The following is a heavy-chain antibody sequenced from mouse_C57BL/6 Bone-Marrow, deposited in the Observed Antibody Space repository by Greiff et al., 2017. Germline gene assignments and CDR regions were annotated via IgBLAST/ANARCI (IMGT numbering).Heavy chain of an antibody. J-gene: IGHJ3*01. CDR2: IRLKSDNYAT. Sequence: EVKVEESGGGLVQPGGSMKLSCVASGFTFSNYWMNWVRQSPEKGLEWVAQIRLKSDNYATNYAESVTGRFSISRYDSKSSVYLQMNNLRAEDTGIYYCTDYYGFAYWGQGTLVTVSA. V-gene: IGHV6-3*01. D-gene: IGHD1-1*01. CDR1: GFTFSNYW. CDR3: TDYYGFAY.